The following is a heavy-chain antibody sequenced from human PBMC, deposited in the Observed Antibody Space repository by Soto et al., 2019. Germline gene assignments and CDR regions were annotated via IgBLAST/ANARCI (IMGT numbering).Heavy chain of an antibody. V-gene: IGHV1-69*01. CDR1: GGTFSSYA. CDR2: IIPIFGTA. J-gene: IGHJ5*02. CDR3: ARGRVEQKLVRSWFDP. Sequence: QVQLVQSGAEVKKPGSSVKVSCKASGGTFSSYAISWVRQAPGQGLEWMGGIIPIFGTANYAQKFQGRVTITADESTSTAYMELSSLRSEDKAVYYCARGRVEQKLVRSWFDPWGQGTLVTVSS. D-gene: IGHD6-13*01.